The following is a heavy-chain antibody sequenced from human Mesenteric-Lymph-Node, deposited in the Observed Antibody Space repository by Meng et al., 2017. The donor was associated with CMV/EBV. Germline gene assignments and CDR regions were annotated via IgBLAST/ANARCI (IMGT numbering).Heavy chain of an antibody. CDR3: ARAGYCSSTSCYTLFDD. CDR2: IYYSGST. CDR1: GGSISSYY. Sequence: SETLSLTCTVSGGSISSYYWSWIRQPPGKGLEWSGYIYYSGSTNYNPSLKSRVTISVDTSKNQFSLKLSAVTAADTAVYYCARAGYCSSTSCYTLFDDWGQGTLVTVSS. J-gene: IGHJ4*02. D-gene: IGHD2-2*02. V-gene: IGHV4-59*01.